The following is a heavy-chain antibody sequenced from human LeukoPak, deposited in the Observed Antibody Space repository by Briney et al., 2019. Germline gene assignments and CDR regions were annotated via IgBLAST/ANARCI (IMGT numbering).Heavy chain of an antibody. Sequence: GGSLRLSCAASGFTFSDYYMTWIRQAPGKGLEWVSYICSSGSIIYYADSVKGRFTISRDNAKNSLYLQMNSLRAEDTAVYYCASLQLSTISWDWGQGTLVTVSS. CDR3: ASLQLSTISWD. J-gene: IGHJ4*02. D-gene: IGHD3-3*01. CDR1: GFTFSDYY. V-gene: IGHV3-11*04. CDR2: ICSSGSII.